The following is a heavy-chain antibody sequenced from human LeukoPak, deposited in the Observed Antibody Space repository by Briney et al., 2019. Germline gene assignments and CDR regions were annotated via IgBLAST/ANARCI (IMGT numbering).Heavy chain of an antibody. CDR3: ARLMEYSSSWYLIFDY. J-gene: IGHJ4*02. Sequence: GGSLRLSCAASGFTFSSYAMSWVRQAPGKGLGWVSAISGSGGSTYYADSVKGRFTISRDNSKNTLYLQMNSLRAEDTAVYYCARLMEYSSSWYLIFDYWGQGTLVTVSS. CDR2: ISGSGGST. CDR1: GFTFSSYA. V-gene: IGHV3-23*01. D-gene: IGHD6-13*01.